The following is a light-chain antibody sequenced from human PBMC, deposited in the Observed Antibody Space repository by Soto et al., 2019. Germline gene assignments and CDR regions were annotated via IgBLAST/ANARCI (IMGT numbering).Light chain of an antibody. CDR3: HSYGSSPRP. Sequence: TQAPATLSVSPRDNATLSSRASQSVSSHVVWYQQKPGQAPRLLIYGASSRATGIPDRFSGSGSGTDCSHTICVLELDDFAVYYFHSYGSSPRPFGQGTKVDIK. J-gene: IGKJ1*01. CDR2: GAS. V-gene: IGKV3-20*01. CDR1: QSVSSH.